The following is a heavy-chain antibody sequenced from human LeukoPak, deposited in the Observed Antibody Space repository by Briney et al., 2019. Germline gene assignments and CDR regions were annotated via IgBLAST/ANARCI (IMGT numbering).Heavy chain of an antibody. D-gene: IGHD3-22*01. J-gene: IGHJ3*02. Sequence: PGGSLRLSCAASGFTFRRYTMTWVRRAPGRGLEWVSSISSNSAYIYYADSLRGRLTISRDNAKNSLYLQVDSLGADDTAVYYCAREGGFHYDSSGDAFGIRGQGTMVTVSS. CDR1: GFTFRRYT. CDR2: ISSNSAYI. CDR3: AREGGFHYDSSGDAFGI. V-gene: IGHV3-21*01.